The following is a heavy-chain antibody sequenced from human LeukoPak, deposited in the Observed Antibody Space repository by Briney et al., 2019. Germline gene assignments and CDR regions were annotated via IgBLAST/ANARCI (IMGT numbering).Heavy chain of an antibody. CDR3: ARHEGSVTNVDY. Sequence: SETLSLTCIVSGDSISSSSYHWGWIRQPPGKGLDWIGSVYYSRSTYYNPSLKSRVTISVDTSKNQFSLKLSSVTAADTAVYYCARHEGSVTNVDYWGQGALVTVSS. D-gene: IGHD4-11*01. CDR1: GDSISSSSYH. CDR2: VYYSRST. J-gene: IGHJ4*02. V-gene: IGHV4-39*01.